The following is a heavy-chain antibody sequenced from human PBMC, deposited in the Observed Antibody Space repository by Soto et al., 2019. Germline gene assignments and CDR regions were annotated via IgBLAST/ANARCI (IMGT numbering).Heavy chain of an antibody. CDR2: INHSGST. J-gene: IGHJ4*02. CDR3: TXVPMXXXXXXTYGYFDS. CDR1: GGSFTGFY. D-gene: IGHD3-16*01. Sequence: QVQLKQWGAGLLKPSETLSLTCAVHGGSFTGFYXXWIRQPPGKGLEWIGDINHSGSTNFNPSLKSRVSMSLDKSNNQFSLNLTSVTAADTAFYYCTXVPMXXXXXXTYGYFDSWGQGTLVTVSS. V-gene: IGHV4-34*01.